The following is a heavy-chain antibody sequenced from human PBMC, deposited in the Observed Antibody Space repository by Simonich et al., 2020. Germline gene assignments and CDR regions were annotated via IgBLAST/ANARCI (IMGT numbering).Heavy chain of an antibody. J-gene: IGHJ4*02. CDR1: GGSFSGYY. CDR3: ARRYYSTSFDY. D-gene: IGHD6-6*01. CDR2: SNHSGST. V-gene: IGHV4-34*01. Sequence: QVQLQQWGAGLLKPSETLSLPCAVYGGSFSGYYWSWIRQPPGKGLEWIGESNHSGSTNYNPSLKSRVTISVDTSKNQFSLKLSSVTAADTAVYYCARRYYSTSFDYWGQGTLVTVSS.